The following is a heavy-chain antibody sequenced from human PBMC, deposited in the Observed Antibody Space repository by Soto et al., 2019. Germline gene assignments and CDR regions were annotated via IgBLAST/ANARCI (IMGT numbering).Heavy chain of an antibody. CDR1: GYSFTSYW. CDR2: IDPSDSYT. D-gene: IGHD5-18*01. V-gene: IGHV5-10-1*01. CDR3: ASYPVTAREFDY. J-gene: IGHJ4*02. Sequence: EVQLVQSGAEVKKPGESLRISCKGSGYSFTSYWISWVRQMPGKGLEWMGRIDPSDSYTNYSPSFQGHVTISADKSISTAYLQWSSLKASDTAMYYCASYPVTAREFDYWGQGTLVTVSS.